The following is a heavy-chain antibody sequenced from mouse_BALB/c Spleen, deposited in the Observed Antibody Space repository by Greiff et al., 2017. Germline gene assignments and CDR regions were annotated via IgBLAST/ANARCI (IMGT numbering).Heavy chain of an antibody. CDR2: ISYSGST. CDR3: ARSSPAYYGSSYRYFDV. D-gene: IGHD1-1*01. V-gene: IGHV3-2*02. J-gene: IGHJ1*01. CDR1: GYSITSDYA. Sequence: ESGPGLVKPSQSLSLTCTVTGYSITSDYAWNWIRQFPGNKLEWMGYISYSGSTSYNPSLKSRISITRDTSKNQFFLQLNSVTTEDTATYYCARSSPAYYGSSYRYFDVWGAGTTVTVSS.